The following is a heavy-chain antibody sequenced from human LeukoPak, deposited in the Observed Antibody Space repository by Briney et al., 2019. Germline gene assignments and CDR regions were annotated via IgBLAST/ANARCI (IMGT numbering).Heavy chain of an antibody. CDR1: GYSFTSYW. D-gene: IGHD2-15*01. CDR2: IYPGDSDT. J-gene: IGHJ4*02. V-gene: IGHV5-51*01. CDR3: ARGFYCSGGSCYLDY. Sequence: GESLQISCKGSGYSFTSYWIGWVRQMPGKGLEWMGIIYPGDSDTRYSPSFQGQVTISADKSISTAYLQWSSLKASDTAMYYCARGFYCSGGSCYLDYWGQGTLVTVSS.